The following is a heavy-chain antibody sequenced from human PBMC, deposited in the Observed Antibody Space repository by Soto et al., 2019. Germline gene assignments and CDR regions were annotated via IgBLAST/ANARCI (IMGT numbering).Heavy chain of an antibody. Sequence: ASVKVSCKASGGTFSSYTISWVRQAPGQGLEWMGRIIPILGIANYAQKFQGRVTITADKSTSTAYMELSSLRSEDTAVYYCARAATIAAAGYYFDYWGQGTLVTVSS. V-gene: IGHV1-69*02. CDR1: GGTFSSYT. D-gene: IGHD6-13*01. CDR2: IIPILGIA. CDR3: ARAATIAAAGYYFDY. J-gene: IGHJ4*02.